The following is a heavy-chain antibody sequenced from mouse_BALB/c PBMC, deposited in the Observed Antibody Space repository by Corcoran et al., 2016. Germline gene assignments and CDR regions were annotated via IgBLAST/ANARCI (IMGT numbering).Heavy chain of an antibody. CDR1: GYSITSGYY. CDR3: ARDPGDGSIDY. CDR2: ISYDGSN. V-gene: IGHV3-6*02. D-gene: IGHD1-1*01. Sequence: DVQLQESGPGLVKPSQSLSLTCSVTGYSITSGYYWNWIRQFPGNKLEWMGYISYDGSNNYNPSLKNRISITRDTSKNQFFLKLNSVTTEDTATYYCARDPGDGSIDYWGQGTTTTVTS. J-gene: IGHJ2*01.